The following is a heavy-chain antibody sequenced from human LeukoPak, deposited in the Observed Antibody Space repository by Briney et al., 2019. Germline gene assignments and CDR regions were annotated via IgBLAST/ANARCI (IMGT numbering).Heavy chain of an antibody. Sequence: SETLSLTCTVSGGSIRRHVYYWGWIRQPPGKGLEGIGSIYYSGSTYYNPSLKSRVTISVDTSKDQFSLKLSSVTAADTAVYYCARHYCGGDCYRLDYWGQGTLVTVSS. CDR1: GGSIRRHVYY. CDR2: IYYSGST. V-gene: IGHV4-39*01. J-gene: IGHJ4*02. D-gene: IGHD2-21*02. CDR3: ARHYCGGDCYRLDY.